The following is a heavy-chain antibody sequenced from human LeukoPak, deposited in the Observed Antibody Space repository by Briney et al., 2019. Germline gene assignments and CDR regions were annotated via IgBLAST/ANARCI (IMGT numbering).Heavy chain of an antibody. CDR3: ARSSYPYYFDY. CDR1: GFTLGSYW. Sequence: PGGSLRLSCAGSGFTLGSYWMHWVRQAPGKGLMWVSRVNNDGSSTTYADSVEGRFTISRDNARNTLYLQMNSLRAEDTAVYYCARSSYPYYFDYWGQGTLVTVSS. CDR2: VNNDGSST. V-gene: IGHV3-74*01. D-gene: IGHD6-19*01. J-gene: IGHJ4*02.